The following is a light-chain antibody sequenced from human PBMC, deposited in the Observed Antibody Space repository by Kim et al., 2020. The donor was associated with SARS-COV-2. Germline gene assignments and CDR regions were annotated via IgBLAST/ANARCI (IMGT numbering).Light chain of an antibody. V-gene: IGKV3-20*01. CDR2: GAS. J-gene: IGKJ2*01. CDR3: QPSSHSPIST. Sequence: EIVLTQSPGTLSLSPGARATLSCRASQTVSSSYLAWYQQKPGQAPRLLIYGASNRATGIPARFSGSGSGTDFTLTISRLEPEDFAVYYCQPSSHSPISTFGQGTKLEI. CDR1: QTVSSSY.